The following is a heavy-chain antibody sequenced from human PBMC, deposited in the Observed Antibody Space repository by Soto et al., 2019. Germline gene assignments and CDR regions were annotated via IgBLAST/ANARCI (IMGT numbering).Heavy chain of an antibody. D-gene: IGHD6-19*01. J-gene: IGHJ5*02. CDR3: AKGRVAGTGADCGFDP. CDR1: GFTFSSYA. Sequence: GGSLRLSCAASGFTFSSYAMSWVRQAPGKGLEWVSAISGSGGSTYYADSVKGRFTISRDNSKNTLYLQMNSLRAEDTAVYYCAKGRVAGTGADCGFDPWGQGTLVTVSS. V-gene: IGHV3-23*01. CDR2: ISGSGGST.